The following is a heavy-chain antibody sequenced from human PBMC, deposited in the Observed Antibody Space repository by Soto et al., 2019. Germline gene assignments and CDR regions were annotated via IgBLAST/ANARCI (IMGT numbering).Heavy chain of an antibody. J-gene: IGHJ3*02. CDR3: AREISGWAPDAFDI. CDR1: GFTFSGHY. CDR2: ARKKGNTYTT. Sequence: EVQLVESGGGLVHPGGSLRLSCAGSGFTFSGHYMNWVRQAPGKGLDWVGRARKKGNTYTTEYAASVEGRFTISRDDSKNSLYLQMNSLKTEDTALYYCAREISGWAPDAFDIWGQGTMVTVSS. V-gene: IGHV3-72*01. D-gene: IGHD6-19*01.